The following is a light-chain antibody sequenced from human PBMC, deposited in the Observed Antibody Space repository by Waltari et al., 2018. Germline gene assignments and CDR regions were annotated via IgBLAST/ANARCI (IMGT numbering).Light chain of an antibody. Sequence: PREKGRGYVRRVNSGGSHSKGDGIADRFSGSSDGAERYLTISRLQSDDEADYYCQAWGTGIWVFGGGTRLTVL. J-gene: IGLJ3*02. CDR2: VNSGGSH. CDR3: QAWGTGIWV. V-gene: IGLV4-69*01.